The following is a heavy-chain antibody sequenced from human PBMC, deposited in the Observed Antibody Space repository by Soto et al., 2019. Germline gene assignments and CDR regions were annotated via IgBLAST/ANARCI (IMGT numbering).Heavy chain of an antibody. D-gene: IGHD3-3*01. CDR3: ARDNYDFWSGYSSRLSYYFDY. Sequence: GGSLRLSCAASGFTFSSYWMSWVRQAPGKGLEWVANIKQDGSEKYYVDSVKGRFTISRDNAKNSLYLQMNSLRAEDTAVYYCARDNYDFWSGYSSRLSYYFDYWGQGTLVTVSS. V-gene: IGHV3-7*01. CDR2: IKQDGSEK. J-gene: IGHJ4*02. CDR1: GFTFSSYW.